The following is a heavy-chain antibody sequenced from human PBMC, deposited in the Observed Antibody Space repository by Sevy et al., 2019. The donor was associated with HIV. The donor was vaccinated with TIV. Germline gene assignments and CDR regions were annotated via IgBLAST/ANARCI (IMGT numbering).Heavy chain of an antibody. V-gene: IGHV4-39*01. CDR3: ARQGGIVDRAFYY. CDR1: GGSISSSSYD. Sequence: SETLSLTCTISGGSISSSSYDWGWIRQPPGKELEWIGSMFYSGSTYYNPSLKSRVIISVDMSKNHFSVKLSSVTAADTAVYYCARQGGIVDRAFYYWGQGTLVTVSS. J-gene: IGHJ4*02. D-gene: IGHD2-21*01. CDR2: MFYSGST.